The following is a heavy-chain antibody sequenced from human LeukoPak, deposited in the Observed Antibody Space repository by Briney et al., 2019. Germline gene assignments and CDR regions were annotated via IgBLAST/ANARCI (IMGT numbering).Heavy chain of an antibody. D-gene: IGHD5-18*01. Sequence: ASVKVSCKASGYTFTGYYMHWVRQAPGQGLEWMGWINPNSGGTNYTQKFQGWVTMTRDTSISTAYMELSRLRSDDTAVYHCARMGSTWIQLWFPRYYYYGMDVWGQGTTVTVSS. CDR2: INPNSGGT. CDR3: ARMGSTWIQLWFPRYYYYGMDV. CDR1: GYTFTGYY. J-gene: IGHJ6*02. V-gene: IGHV1-2*04.